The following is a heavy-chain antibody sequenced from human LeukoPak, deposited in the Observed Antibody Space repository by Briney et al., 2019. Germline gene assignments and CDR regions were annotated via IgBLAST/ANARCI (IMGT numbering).Heavy chain of an antibody. V-gene: IGHV4-59*08. CDR3: ARRVLYGSGSYYEQ. D-gene: IGHD3-10*01. J-gene: IGHJ4*02. Sequence: PSETLSLTCTVSGGSISSYYWSWIRQPPGKGLEWIGYMYYSGSTNYNPSLKSRVTISVDTSKNQFSLKLSSVTAADTAVYYCARRVLYGSGSYYEQWGQGTLVTVSS. CDR1: GGSISSYY. CDR2: MYYSGST.